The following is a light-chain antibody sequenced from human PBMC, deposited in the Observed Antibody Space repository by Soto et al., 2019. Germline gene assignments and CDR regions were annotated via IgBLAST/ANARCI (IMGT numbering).Light chain of an antibody. CDR3: SSYTISGNYV. CDR2: DVT. Sequence: QSALPQPASVSGSPGQSITISCTGTSSDFGTYNSVSWYQQHPGKAPKVMIYDVTNRPSGVSSRFSGSKSGNTASLTISGLQAEDKADYYCSSYTISGNYVFGTGTTVTVL. V-gene: IGLV2-14*01. CDR1: SSDFGTYNS. J-gene: IGLJ1*01.